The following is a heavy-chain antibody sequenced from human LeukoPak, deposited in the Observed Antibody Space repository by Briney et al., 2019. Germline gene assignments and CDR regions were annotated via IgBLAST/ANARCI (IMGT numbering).Heavy chain of an antibody. CDR1: GCTFTSYD. CDR3: VRGNTHFGEDY. Sequence: ASVKVSCKASGCTFTSYDINWVRQATGQGLEWMGWMNPNSGNTGYAQKFQGRVTMTRNTSISTAYMELSSLRSGDTAVYYCVRGNTHFGEDYWGQGTLVTVSS. J-gene: IGHJ4*02. V-gene: IGHV1-8*01. D-gene: IGHD3-10*01. CDR2: MNPNSGNT.